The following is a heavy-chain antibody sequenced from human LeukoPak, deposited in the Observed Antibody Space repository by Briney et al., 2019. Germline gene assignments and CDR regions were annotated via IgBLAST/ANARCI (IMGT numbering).Heavy chain of an antibody. CDR2: ISSSSSTI. V-gene: IGHV3-48*01. Sequence: GGSLRLSCAASGFTLSSYSMNWVRQAPGKGLEWVSYISSSSSTIYYADSVKGRFTISRDNSKNTLYLQMNSLRAEDTAVYYCAKHDRLGELSFGYWGQGTLVTVSS. D-gene: IGHD3-16*02. CDR3: AKHDRLGELSFGY. J-gene: IGHJ4*02. CDR1: GFTLSSYS.